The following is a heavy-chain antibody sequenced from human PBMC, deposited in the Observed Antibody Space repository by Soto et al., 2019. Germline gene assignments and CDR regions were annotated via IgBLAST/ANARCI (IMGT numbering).Heavy chain of an antibody. CDR2: ISGSSDSI. CDR3: TTTAATGILNY. V-gene: IGHV3-48*01. CDR1: GFTFSSYS. Sequence: PGGSLRLSCAASGFTFSSYSMNWVRQAPGKGLEWVSYISGSSDSIFYTDSVKGRFTISRDNAQNSLYLHMNSLRAEDTAVYFCTTTAATGILNYRGQGTLVTVSS. J-gene: IGHJ4*02. D-gene: IGHD6-13*01.